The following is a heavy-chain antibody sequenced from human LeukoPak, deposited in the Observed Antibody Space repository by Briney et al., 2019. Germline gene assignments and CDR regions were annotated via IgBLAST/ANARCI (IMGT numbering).Heavy chain of an antibody. CDR1: GFSFGSYW. CDR3: AREGREGYNYPALDF. CDR2: MKHDGIEK. D-gene: IGHD5-24*01. J-gene: IGHJ4*02. Sequence: QAGGSLTLSCVASGFSFGSYWMAWVRQAPGKGLEWVANMKHDGIEKYHVDSVKGRFTISRDNTKNSLYLHMSSLRVEDTAVYYCAREGREGYNYPALDFWGQGILVTVSS. V-gene: IGHV3-7*05.